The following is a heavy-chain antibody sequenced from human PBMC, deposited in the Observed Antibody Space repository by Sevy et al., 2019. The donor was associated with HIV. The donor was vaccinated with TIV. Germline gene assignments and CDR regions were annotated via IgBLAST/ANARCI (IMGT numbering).Heavy chain of an antibody. CDR3: ARVVAYCSGGSCFPGYYYGMDV. V-gene: IGHV3-21*01. Sequence: GGSLRLSCAASGFTFSSYNMNWVRQAPGKGLEWVSSISSSSNYIYYADSMKGRFTISRDNAKNSLYLQMISRRAEDTAVYYCARVVAYCSGGSCFPGYYYGMDVWGQGTTVTVSS. CDR1: GFTFSSYN. J-gene: IGHJ6*02. CDR2: ISSSSNYI. D-gene: IGHD2-15*01.